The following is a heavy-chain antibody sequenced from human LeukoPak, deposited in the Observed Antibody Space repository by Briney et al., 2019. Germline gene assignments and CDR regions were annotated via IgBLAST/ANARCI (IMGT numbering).Heavy chain of an antibody. D-gene: IGHD3-10*01. V-gene: IGHV4-39*02. Sequence: SETLSLTCTVSGGSISGYYWGWIRQPPGKGLEWIGSIYYSGTPYYNPSLETRLTISVDTSKSHFSLKLSSVTAADTAVYYCARRGVAAAATNFDYWGQGTLVTVSS. CDR1: GGSISGYY. J-gene: IGHJ4*02. CDR2: IYYSGTP. CDR3: ARRGVAAAATNFDY.